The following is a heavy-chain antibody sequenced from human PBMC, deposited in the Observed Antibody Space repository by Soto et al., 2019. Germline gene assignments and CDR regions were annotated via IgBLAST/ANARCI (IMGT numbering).Heavy chain of an antibody. CDR3: TRSAISPYGGLIGPFDY. D-gene: IGHD3-16*02. Sequence: QVQLAQSGAEKRKPGASVKVSCEATGYTFTAYAMHWVRQAPGQRLEWMGWINPANGNTKYSQKFQGSLTITSATSANTVYMELNSPTSEDTAMYYCTRSAISPYGGLIGPFDYWGQGNLVTVSS. V-gene: IGHV1-3*05. J-gene: IGHJ4*02. CDR2: INPANGNT. CDR1: GYTFTAYA.